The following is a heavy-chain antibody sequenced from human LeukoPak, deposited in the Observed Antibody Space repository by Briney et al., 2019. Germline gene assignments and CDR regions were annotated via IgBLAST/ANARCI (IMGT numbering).Heavy chain of an antibody. J-gene: IGHJ4*02. Sequence: GGSLRLSCAASGFTFSSYAMHWVRQAPGKGLEYVSATSSNGGSTYYANSVKGRFTISRDNSKNTLYLQMGSLRAEDMAVYYCARRTGEGNFDYWGQGTLVTVSS. V-gene: IGHV3-64*01. CDR1: GFTFSSYA. D-gene: IGHD7-27*01. CDR2: TSSNGGST. CDR3: ARRTGEGNFDY.